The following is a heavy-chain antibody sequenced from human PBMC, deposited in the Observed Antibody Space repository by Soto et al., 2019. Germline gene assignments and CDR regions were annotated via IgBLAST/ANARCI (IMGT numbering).Heavy chain of an antibody. J-gene: IGHJ4*02. CDR1: GGTFSSYA. CDR3: AGPDYYDSSGHFDY. D-gene: IGHD3-22*01. Sequence: QVQLVQSGAEVKKPGSSVKVSCKASGGTFSSYAISWVRQAPGQGLEWMGGIIPIFGTANYAQKFQGRVTIPADESTSTAYMELRSLRSEDTAVYYCAGPDYYDSSGHFDYWGQGTLVTVSS. CDR2: IIPIFGTA. V-gene: IGHV1-69*01.